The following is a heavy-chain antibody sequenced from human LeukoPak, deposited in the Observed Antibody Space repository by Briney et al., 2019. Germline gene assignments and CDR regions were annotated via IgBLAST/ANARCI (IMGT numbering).Heavy chain of an antibody. Sequence: SETLSLTCTVSGGSISANYYWGWIRPPPGKGLEWIGSIYYSGNTYYNPSLKSRVTISVDTSKNQFSLKLNSVTATDTAVYYCARHGGCSGGSCYRRFDPWGQGILVTVSS. J-gene: IGHJ5*02. D-gene: IGHD2-15*01. CDR3: ARHGGCSGGSCYRRFDP. V-gene: IGHV4-39*01. CDR1: GGSISANYY. CDR2: IYYSGNT.